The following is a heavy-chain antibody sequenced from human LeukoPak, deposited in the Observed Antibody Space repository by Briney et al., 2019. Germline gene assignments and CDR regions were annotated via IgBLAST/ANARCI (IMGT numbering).Heavy chain of an antibody. CDR3: VRETYSGNQRGFDY. J-gene: IGHJ4*02. CDR1: GGSVSSGSYY. V-gene: IGHV4-30-4*01. Sequence: SETLSLTCTVSGGSVSSGSYYWSWIRQPPGKDLEWIGYIYYSGSTLYNPSLRSRVAMSIAMSKNQFSLKLNSVTAADTAVYYCVRETYSGNQRGFDYWGQGTLVTVSS. D-gene: IGHD1-26*01. CDR2: IYYSGST.